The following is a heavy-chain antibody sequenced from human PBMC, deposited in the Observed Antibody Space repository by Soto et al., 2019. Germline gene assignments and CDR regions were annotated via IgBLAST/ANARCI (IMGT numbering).Heavy chain of an antibody. CDR1: EFKFSNYG. D-gene: IGHD5-12*01. V-gene: IGHV3-33*01. Sequence: QVQLVESGGGVVQPGRSLRLSCEASEFKFSNYGMHWVRQAPHKGMEWVAVIWNDGSSRYYADSVKGRFTISRDNAKKTLFLQMNNLRAEDTALHYCARPDIVAAIGGALDCWGQGTLVTVSS. J-gene: IGHJ4*02. CDR2: IWNDGSSR. CDR3: ARPDIVAAIGGALDC.